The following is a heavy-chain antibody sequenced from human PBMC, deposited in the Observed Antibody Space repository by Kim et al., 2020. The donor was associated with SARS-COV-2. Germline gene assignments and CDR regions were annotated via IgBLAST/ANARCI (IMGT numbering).Heavy chain of an antibody. CDR1: GFTFSSYA. J-gene: IGHJ4*02. CDR3: ARDGDDILTGYPAVGYFDY. CDR2: ISYDGSNK. Sequence: GGSLRLSCAASGFTFSSYAMHWVRQAPGKGLEWVAVISYDGSNKYYADSVKGRFTISRDNSKNTLYLQMNSLRAEDTAVYYCARDGDDILTGYPAVGYFDYWGQGNLVTVSS. D-gene: IGHD3-9*01. V-gene: IGHV3-30*04.